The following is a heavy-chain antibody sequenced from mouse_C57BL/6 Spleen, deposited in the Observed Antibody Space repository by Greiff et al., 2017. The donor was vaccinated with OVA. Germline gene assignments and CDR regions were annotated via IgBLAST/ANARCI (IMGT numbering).Heavy chain of an antibody. CDR2: IYPGDGDT. CDR1: GYAFSSSW. V-gene: IGHV1-82*01. Sequence: QVQLQQSGPELVKPGASVKISCKASGYAFSSSWMNWVKQRPGKGLEWIGRIYPGDGDTNYNGKFKGKATLTADKSSSTAYMPLSSLTSEDSAVYFCARYYGSSHYAMDYWGQGTSVTVSS. D-gene: IGHD1-1*01. J-gene: IGHJ4*01. CDR3: ARYYGSSHYAMDY.